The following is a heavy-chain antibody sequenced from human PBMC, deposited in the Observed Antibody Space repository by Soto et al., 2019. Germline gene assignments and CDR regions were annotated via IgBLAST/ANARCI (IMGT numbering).Heavy chain of an antibody. D-gene: IGHD2-15*01. V-gene: IGHV3-30-3*01. Sequence: QVQLVESGGGVVQPGRSLRLSCAASAFTFSSYAMHWVRQAPGKGLEWVAVISYDGSNKYYADSVKGRFTISRDNSKNMLYLQMNSLGAEDTDVYYCARRRFCSGGRCSPYYYYMDVWGQGTTVTVSS. CDR2: ISYDGSNK. CDR1: AFTFSSYA. CDR3: ARRRFCSGGRCSPYYYYMDV. J-gene: IGHJ6*02.